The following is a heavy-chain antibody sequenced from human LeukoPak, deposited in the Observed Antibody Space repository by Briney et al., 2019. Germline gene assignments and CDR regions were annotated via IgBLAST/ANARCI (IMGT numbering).Heavy chain of an antibody. V-gene: IGHV4-61*02. Sequence: SETLSLTCTVSGGSISSGSYYWSWIRQPAGKGLEWIGRIYTSGSTNYNPSLKSRVTISVDTSKNQFSLKLSSVTAADTAVYYCARDYCSGGSCLQYNWFDPWGQGTLVTVSS. CDR1: GGSISSGSYY. CDR2: IYTSGST. CDR3: ARDYCSGGSCLQYNWFDP. J-gene: IGHJ5*02. D-gene: IGHD2-15*01.